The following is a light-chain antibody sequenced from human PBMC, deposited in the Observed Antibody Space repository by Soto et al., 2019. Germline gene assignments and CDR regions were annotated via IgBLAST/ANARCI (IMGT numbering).Light chain of an antibody. V-gene: IGKV1-5*01. J-gene: IGKJ1*01. Sequence: DIQMTQSPSTLSASVGDRVTITCRASQSISSWLVWYQQKPGKAPRLLIYDASSLESGVPSRFSGSGSGTEFTLTISSLQPDDFATYYCQQYNRYSWTFGQGTKVEIK. CDR2: DAS. CDR1: QSISSW. CDR3: QQYNRYSWT.